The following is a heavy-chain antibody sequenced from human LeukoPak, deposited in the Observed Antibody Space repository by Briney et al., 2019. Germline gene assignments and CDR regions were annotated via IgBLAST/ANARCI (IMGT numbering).Heavy chain of an antibody. Sequence: PGGSLRLSCAASGFTFSSYWMSWVRQAPGKGLEWVANIKQDGSEKYYVDSVKGRFTISRDNAKNSLYLQMNSLRAEDAAVYYCARVTYRRYDFWSGPREGNAFDIWGQGTMVTVSS. CDR3: ARVTYRRYDFWSGPREGNAFDI. CDR1: GFTFSSYW. CDR2: IKQDGSEK. J-gene: IGHJ3*02. D-gene: IGHD3-3*01. V-gene: IGHV3-7*04.